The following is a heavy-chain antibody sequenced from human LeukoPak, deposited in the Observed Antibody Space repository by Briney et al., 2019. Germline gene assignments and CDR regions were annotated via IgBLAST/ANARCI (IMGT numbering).Heavy chain of an antibody. CDR2: IYTTGNT. Sequence: SETLSLTCTVSGGSISSYYWSWIRQPAGKGLECIGPIYTTGNTNYNPSLKSRVTISVDTSKNQFSLKLSSVTAADTAVYYCARCDTAMASFDYWGQGTLVTVSS. V-gene: IGHV4-4*07. J-gene: IGHJ4*02. D-gene: IGHD5-18*01. CDR1: GGSISSYY. CDR3: ARCDTAMASFDY.